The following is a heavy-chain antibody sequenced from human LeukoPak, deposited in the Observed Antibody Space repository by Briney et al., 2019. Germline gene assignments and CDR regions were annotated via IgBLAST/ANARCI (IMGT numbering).Heavy chain of an antibody. CDR2: FYNSGST. V-gene: IGHV4-59*01. CDR1: GDSISSFY. Sequence: SETLSLTCTVSGDSISSFYWSWIRQPPGKGLEWIAFFYNSGSTNYNPSLKSRVTISADTSKIQFSLRLSSVTAADTALYYCAKMGYSTGWLPRAAFDIWGQGTMVTVSS. CDR3: AKMGYSTGWLPRAAFDI. D-gene: IGHD6-19*01. J-gene: IGHJ3*02.